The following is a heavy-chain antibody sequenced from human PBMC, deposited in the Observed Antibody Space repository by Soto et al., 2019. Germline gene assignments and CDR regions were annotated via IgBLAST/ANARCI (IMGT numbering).Heavy chain of an antibody. J-gene: IGHJ6*02. CDR2: INPNSGGT. V-gene: IGHV1-2*02. CDR3: ARKLELRGSYYYYYDMDV. D-gene: IGHD1-7*01. Sequence: ASVKVSCKASGYTFTDYYLHWVRQAPGQGLEWMGWINPNSGGTNYAQKFQGRVTMTRDTSISTAYMELSRLRSDDTAVYYCARKLELRGSYYYYYDMDVWGQGTTVTVSS. CDR1: GYTFTDYY.